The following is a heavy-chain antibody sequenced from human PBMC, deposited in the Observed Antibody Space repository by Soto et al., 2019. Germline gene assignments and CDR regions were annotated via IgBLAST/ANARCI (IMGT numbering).Heavy chain of an antibody. V-gene: IGHV4-34*01. Sequence: SETLSLTCAVYGGSFSGYYWSWIRQPPGKGLEWIGEINHSGSTNYNPSLKSRVTISVDTSKNQFSLKLSSVTAADTAVYYCARATITYYDFWSGDPNYYYYYMDVWGKGTTVTVSS. J-gene: IGHJ6*03. CDR1: GGSFSGYY. D-gene: IGHD3-3*01. CDR2: INHSGST. CDR3: ARATITYYDFWSGDPNYYYYYMDV.